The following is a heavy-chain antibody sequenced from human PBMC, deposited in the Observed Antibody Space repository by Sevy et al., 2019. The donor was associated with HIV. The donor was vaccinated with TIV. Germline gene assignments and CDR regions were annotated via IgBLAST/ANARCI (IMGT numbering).Heavy chain of an antibody. CDR1: GFTFSSYG. J-gene: IGHJ6*02. CDR3: ARGFAALPGYYYGMDV. CDR2: IWYDGSNK. D-gene: IGHD6-6*01. V-gene: IGHV3-33*01. Sequence: GGSLRLSCAASGFTFSSYGMHWVRQAPGKGLEWVAVIWYDGSNKTYAHSVKGRSTMSRDNSKNTFYLQMSSLRTEDTAIYYCARGFAALPGYYYGMDVWGQGTTVTVSS.